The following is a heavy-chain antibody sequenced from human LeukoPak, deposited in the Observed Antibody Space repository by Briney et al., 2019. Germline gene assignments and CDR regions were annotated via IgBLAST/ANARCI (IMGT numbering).Heavy chain of an antibody. V-gene: IGHV3-7*01. J-gene: IGHJ4*02. CDR2: IKADGSEK. CDR1: GFTYSSYW. D-gene: IGHD2/OR15-2a*01. Sequence: GGSLRLSCAASGFTYSSYWMSWVRQAPGEGLEWGANIKADGSEKYYVDSVKGRFTISRDNAKNSLYLQMNSLRAEDTAVYYCARDFYDGFALDYWGQGTLVTVSS. CDR3: ARDFYDGFALDY.